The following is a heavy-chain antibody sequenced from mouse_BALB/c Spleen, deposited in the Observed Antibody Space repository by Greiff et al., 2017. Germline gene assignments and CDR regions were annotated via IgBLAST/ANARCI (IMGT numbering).Heavy chain of an antibody. CDR3: SRSLPYDDYHDY. CDR1: GFTFTDYY. Sequence: EVKLMESGGGLVQPGGSLRLSCATSGFTFTDYYMSWVRQPPGKALEWLGFIRNKANGYTTEYSASVKGRFTISRDNSQSILDLPMNTLRAEDSATFYCSRSLPYDDYHDYWGQGTTLTVSS. CDR2: IRNKANGYTT. D-gene: IGHD2-3*01. V-gene: IGHV7-3*02. J-gene: IGHJ2*01.